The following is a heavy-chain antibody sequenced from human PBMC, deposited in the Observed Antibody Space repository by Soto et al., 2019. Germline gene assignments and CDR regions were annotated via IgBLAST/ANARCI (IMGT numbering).Heavy chain of an antibody. CDR3: GKDTGSAAYYMGV. CDR2: ITGSTGST. CDR1: GFTFSNFA. V-gene: IGHV3-23*01. J-gene: IGHJ6*03. Sequence: EVQVLESGGGSVQPGGSLRLSCAASGFTFSNFAMGWVRHAPGKGLEWVSEITGSTGSTYYADSVRGRFFISRDNTKNTLNLQMTSLRVEDRAFYYCGKDTGSAAYYMGVWGKGTMFTGSS.